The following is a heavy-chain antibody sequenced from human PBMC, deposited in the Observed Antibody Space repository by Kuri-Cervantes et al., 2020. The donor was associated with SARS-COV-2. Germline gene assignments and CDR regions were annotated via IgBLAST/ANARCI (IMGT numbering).Heavy chain of an antibody. V-gene: IGHV6-1*01. CDR2: TYYSSKWYN. CDR3: ARDPTVAVHWYFDL. D-gene: IGHD6-19*01. CDR1: GASVSSNSAT. J-gene: IGHJ2*01. Sequence: SNPLSLTCALSGASVSSNSATWYWIRQSPWRGLEWLGRTYYSSKWYNDYAVSVKSRITINPDTSKNQFSLQLNSVTPEDTAVYHCARDPTVAVHWYFDLWGRGTLVTVSS.